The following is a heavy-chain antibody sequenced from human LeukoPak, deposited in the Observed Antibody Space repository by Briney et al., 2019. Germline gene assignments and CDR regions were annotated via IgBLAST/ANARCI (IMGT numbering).Heavy chain of an antibody. V-gene: IGHV3-30-3*01. CDR3: AREQISGWLDFDY. Sequence: GGSLRLSCAASGFTFSSYAMHWVRQAPGKGLEWVAVISYDGSNKYYADSVKGRFTISRDNSKNTLYLQMNSLRAEDTAVYYCAREQISGWLDFDYWGQGTLATVSS. CDR1: GFTFSSYA. D-gene: IGHD6-19*01. CDR2: ISYDGSNK. J-gene: IGHJ4*02.